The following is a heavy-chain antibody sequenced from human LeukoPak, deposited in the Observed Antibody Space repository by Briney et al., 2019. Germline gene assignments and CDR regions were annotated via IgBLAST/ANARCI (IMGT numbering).Heavy chain of an antibody. CDR3: ARQIYERGEAFDI. J-gene: IGHJ3*02. CDR2: IYYSGST. CDR1: GGSISSYY. D-gene: IGHD5/OR15-5a*01. Sequence: SETLSLTCTVSGGSISSYYWSWIRQPPGKGLEWIGYIYYSGSTNYNSSLKSRVTISVDTSKNQFSLKLSSVTAADTAVYYCARQIYERGEAFDIWGQGTMVTVSS. V-gene: IGHV4-59*08.